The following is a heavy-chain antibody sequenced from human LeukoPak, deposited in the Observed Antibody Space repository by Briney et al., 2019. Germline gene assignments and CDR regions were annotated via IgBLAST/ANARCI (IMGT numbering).Heavy chain of an antibody. J-gene: IGHJ4*02. CDR1: GGSVSSGTYY. CDR2: IYYSGST. D-gene: IGHD6-13*01. CDR3: VRHPGIAAAFDN. V-gene: IGHV4-61*01. Sequence: SETLSLTCTVSGGSVSSGTYYWSWIRQPPGEGLEWIGYIYYSGSTNYNPSLKSRVTISVDTSKNQFSLKLSSVTAADTAVYFCVRHPGIAAAFDNWGQGTLVTVSS.